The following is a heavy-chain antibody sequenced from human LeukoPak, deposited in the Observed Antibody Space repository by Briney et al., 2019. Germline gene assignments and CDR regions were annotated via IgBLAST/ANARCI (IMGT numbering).Heavy chain of an antibody. Sequence: SETLSLTCTVSGGSIRSYYWSWIRQPPGKGLEWIGFIDDSGSTNYNPSLKSRVTISLDTSKNQFSLKLRSVTAADTAVYYCARRVWGNASPYCTNGVCYKGGYYYGMDVWGQGTTVTVSS. CDR1: GGSIRSYY. J-gene: IGHJ6*02. D-gene: IGHD2-8*01. V-gene: IGHV4-59*08. CDR3: ARRVWGNASPYCTNGVCYKGGYYYGMDV. CDR2: IDDSGST.